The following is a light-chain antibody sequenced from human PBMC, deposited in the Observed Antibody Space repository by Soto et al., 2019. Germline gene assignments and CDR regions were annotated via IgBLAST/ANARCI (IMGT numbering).Light chain of an antibody. Sequence: AIRMTRSPFSFSSSTGDRAATACRGSQGISSYLAWYQQKPGKAPKLLIYVTSTLQSGVPSRFSGSGSGTDFTLTISCLQSEDFAVYYCQQYKNWPPITFGQGTRLEIK. V-gene: IGKV1-8*01. J-gene: IGKJ5*01. CDR3: QQYKNWPPIT. CDR2: VTS. CDR1: QGISSY.